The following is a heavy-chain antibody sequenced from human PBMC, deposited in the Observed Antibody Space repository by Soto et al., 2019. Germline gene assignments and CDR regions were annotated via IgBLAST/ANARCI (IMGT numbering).Heavy chain of an antibody. V-gene: IGHV1-2*04. J-gene: IGHJ4*02. CDR3: ARDMGRQGGTILGDGDY. Sequence: QVQLVQSGAEVKKPGASVKVSCKASGYTFTGYYMHWVRQAPGQGLEWMGWINPNSGGTNYAQKFQGWVTMTRDTSISTAYMELSRLRSDDTAVYYCARDMGRQGGTILGDGDYWGQGTLVTVSS. CDR1: GYTFTGYY. D-gene: IGHD1-26*01. CDR2: INPNSGGT.